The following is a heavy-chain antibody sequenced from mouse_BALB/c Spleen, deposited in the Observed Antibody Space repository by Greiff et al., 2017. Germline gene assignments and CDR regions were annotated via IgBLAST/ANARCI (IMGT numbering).Heavy chain of an antibody. J-gene: IGHJ4*01. Sequence: QVQLQQSGAELARPGASVKLSCKASGYTFTSYWMQWVKQRPGQGLEWIGAIYPGDGDTRYTQKFKGKATLTADNSSSTAYMQLSSLASEDSAVYYCARRIYDDYDDYAMDYWGQGTSVTVSS. CDR3: ARRIYDDYDDYAMDY. CDR1: GYTFTSYW. V-gene: IGHV1-87*01. CDR2: IYPGDGDT. D-gene: IGHD2-4*01.